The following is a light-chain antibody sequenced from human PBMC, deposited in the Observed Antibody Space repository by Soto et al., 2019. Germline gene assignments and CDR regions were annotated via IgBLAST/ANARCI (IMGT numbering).Light chain of an antibody. V-gene: IGLV2-14*01. CDR1: NNDIGGYNY. CDR2: AVT. Sequence: QSVLTQPASVSGSPGQSITISCTGSNNDIGGYNYVSWYQQHPGKAPKLMIYAVTDRPSGVSSRFSGSKSGNTASLTISGLQAEDEADYYCSSYTSSSTLFGTGTKVTVL. J-gene: IGLJ1*01. CDR3: SSYTSSSTL.